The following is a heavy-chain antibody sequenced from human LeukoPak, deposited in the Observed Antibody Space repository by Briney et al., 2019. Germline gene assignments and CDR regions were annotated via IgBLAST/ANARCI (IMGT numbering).Heavy chain of an antibody. V-gene: IGHV3-48*02. Sequence: GGSLRLSCAASGFTFSTYSMNWVRQAPGKGLEWVSYITSSSSTIYYADSVKGRFTISRDNAKNSLYLQMNSLRDEDTAVYYCARAGNCGGDCYSGDAFDIWGQGTMVTVSS. CDR1: GFTFSTYS. J-gene: IGHJ3*02. CDR2: ITSSSSTI. D-gene: IGHD2-21*02. CDR3: ARAGNCGGDCYSGDAFDI.